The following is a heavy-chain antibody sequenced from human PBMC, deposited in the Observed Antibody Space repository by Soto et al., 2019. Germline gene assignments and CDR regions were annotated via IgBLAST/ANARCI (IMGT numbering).Heavy chain of an antibody. CDR1: GFTYSDNW. Sequence: EVKVVETGGGLVQPGGSLRLSCAASGFTYSDNWMHWVRQPPGKGPVWVSRISGDASSTSYADSVKGRFTNSRVSAKNTVYLQMDSLRVEDTAVYYCTRGGTRTTYWGLFDSWGQGTLVTVAS. J-gene: IGHJ4*02. CDR3: TRGGTRTTYWGLFDS. V-gene: IGHV3-74*01. CDR2: ISGDASST. D-gene: IGHD7-27*01.